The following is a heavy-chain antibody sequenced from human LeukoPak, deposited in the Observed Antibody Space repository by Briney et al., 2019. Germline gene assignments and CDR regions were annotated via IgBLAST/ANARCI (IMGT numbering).Heavy chain of an antibody. CDR3: ARTPLAADTSYFDY. J-gene: IGHJ4*02. V-gene: IGHV4-38-2*01. D-gene: IGHD6-25*01. CDR2: IYHSGST. CDR1: GYSISSGYY. Sequence: SETLSLTCAVSGYSISSGYYWGWIRQPPGKGLEWIGSIYHSGSTYYNPSLKRRVTISVETSKNQFSLKLSTVTAADTAVYYCARTPLAADTSYFDYWGQGTLVTVSS.